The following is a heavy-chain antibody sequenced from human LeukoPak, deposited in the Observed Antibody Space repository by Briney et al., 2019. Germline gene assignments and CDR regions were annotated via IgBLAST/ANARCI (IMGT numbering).Heavy chain of an antibody. CDR1: GYTLTSYG. J-gene: IGHJ4*02. D-gene: IGHD3-10*01. V-gene: IGHV1-18*01. Sequence: ASVKVSCKASGYTLTSYGISWVRQAPGQGLEWMGWISAYNGNTNYAQKLQGRVTMTTDTSTSTAYMGLRSLRSDDTAVYYCAREPPGVRGVILPRGVFDYWGQGTLVTVSS. CDR3: AREPPGVRGVILPRGVFDY. CDR2: ISAYNGNT.